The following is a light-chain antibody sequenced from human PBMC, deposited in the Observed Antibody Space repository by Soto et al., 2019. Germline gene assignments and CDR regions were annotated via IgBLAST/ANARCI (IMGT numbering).Light chain of an antibody. Sequence: ENALTQSPATLSLAPGERATLSCRASQSLSRYLACYQHKPGQAPRLLIHETSKRATGVSARFSGSGSGTDFNLTISSLEPEDFAVYYCQQRDFWPPLVTFGPGTKVEIK. CDR1: QSLSRY. J-gene: IGKJ3*01. V-gene: IGKV3-11*01. CDR3: QQRDFWPPLVT. CDR2: ETS.